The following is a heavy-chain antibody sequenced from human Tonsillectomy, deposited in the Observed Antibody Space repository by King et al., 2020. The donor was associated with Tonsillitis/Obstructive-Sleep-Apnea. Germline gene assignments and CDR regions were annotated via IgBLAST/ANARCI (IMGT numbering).Heavy chain of an antibody. CDR1: GYSFGNYW. D-gene: IGHD5-18*01. Sequence: QLVQSGAEVKKPGESLRISCQGSGYSFGNYWITWVRQMPGKGLEWMGRIDPSDSYVNYNPSFQGHVTISVDKSINTAYLQWSSLKASDTPMYFCARLVDTAMDSDFSYGMDVWGQGTTVTVSS. CDR3: ARLVDTAMDSDFSYGMDV. CDR2: IDPSDSYV. J-gene: IGHJ6*02. V-gene: IGHV5-10-1*03.